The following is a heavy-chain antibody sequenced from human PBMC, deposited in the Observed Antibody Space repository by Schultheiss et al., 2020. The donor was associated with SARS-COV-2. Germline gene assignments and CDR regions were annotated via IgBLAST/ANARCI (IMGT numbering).Heavy chain of an antibody. J-gene: IGHJ6*02. CDR1: GGSISSGGYY. V-gene: IGHV4-31*01. D-gene: IGHD3-3*01. CDR3: ARGRLRFLEGSTYYGMTS. CDR2: IYYSGST. Sequence: SETLSLTCTVSGGSISSGGYYWSWIRQHPGKGLEWIGYIYYSGSTYYNPSLKSLVTISVDRSKNLFSLRLSSVTAADTAVYYCARGRLRFLEGSTYYGMTSGAKGPRSPSP.